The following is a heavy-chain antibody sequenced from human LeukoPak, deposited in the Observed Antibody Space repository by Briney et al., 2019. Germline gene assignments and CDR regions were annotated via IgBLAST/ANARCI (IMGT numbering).Heavy chain of an antibody. J-gene: IGHJ4*02. CDR2: IYSGGST. D-gene: IGHD3-22*01. V-gene: IGHV3-53*01. Sequence: GGSLSLSCAASGFTVSSNYMTWVRQAPGKGLEWVSLIYSGGSTYYADSVKSRFTISRDNSENTLYLQMNSLRAEDTAVYYCARAEYDSSLGFDHWGQGTLVTVSS. CDR1: GFTVSSNY. CDR3: ARAEYDSSLGFDH.